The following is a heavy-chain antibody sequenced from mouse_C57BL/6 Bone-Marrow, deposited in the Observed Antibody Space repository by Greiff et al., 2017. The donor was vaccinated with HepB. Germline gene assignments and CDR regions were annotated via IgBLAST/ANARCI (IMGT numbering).Heavy chain of an antibody. J-gene: IGHJ2*01. D-gene: IGHD2-1*01. CDR3: ARRENYYGNYFFDY. CDR1: GYTFTSYW. Sequence: QVHVKQPGAELVKPGASVKMSCKASGYTFTSYWITWVKQRPGQGLEWIGDIYPGSGSTNYNEKFKSKATLTVDTSSSTAYMQLSSLTSEDSAVYYCARRENYYGNYFFDYWGQGTTLTVSS. V-gene: IGHV1-55*01. CDR2: IYPGSGST.